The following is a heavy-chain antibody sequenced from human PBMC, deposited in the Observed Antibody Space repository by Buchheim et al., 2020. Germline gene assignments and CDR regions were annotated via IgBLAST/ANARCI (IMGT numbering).Heavy chain of an antibody. CDR1: GFTFSSSA. Sequence: EVQLLESGGGLVQPGGSLRLSCAASGFTFSSSAMCWVRQAPGEGLEWVSTLSGSGSSTYYADSVNGRFTISRDNSQYTLYLQMNSLRVEDTAAYYCAKSRYVVTPLYFDYWGQGAL. J-gene: IGHJ4*03. CDR3: AKSRYVVTPLYFDY. V-gene: IGHV3-23*01. CDR2: LSGSGSST. D-gene: IGHD3-22*01.